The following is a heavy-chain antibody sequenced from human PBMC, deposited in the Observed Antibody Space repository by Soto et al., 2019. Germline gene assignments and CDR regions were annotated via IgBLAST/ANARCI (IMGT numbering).Heavy chain of an antibody. V-gene: IGHV3-66*01. Sequence: GSLRLSCAASGFTVSSNYMSWVRQAPGKGLEWVSVIYSGGSTYYADSVKGRFTISRDNSKNTLYLQMNSLRAEDTAVYYCARDYYDFWSGYDDYYYYMDVWGKGTTVTVS. CDR1: GFTVSSNY. CDR2: IYSGGST. CDR3: ARDYYDFWSGYDDYYYYMDV. J-gene: IGHJ6*03. D-gene: IGHD3-3*01.